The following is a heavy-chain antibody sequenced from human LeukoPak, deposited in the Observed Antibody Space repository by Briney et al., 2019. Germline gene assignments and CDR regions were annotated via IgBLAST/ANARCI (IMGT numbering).Heavy chain of an antibody. D-gene: IGHD3-9*01. CDR1: GGSISSGGYY. J-gene: IGHJ6*02. V-gene: IGHV4-31*03. Sequence: PSETLSLTCTVSGGSISSGGYYWSWIRQHPGKGLEWIGYIYYSGSTYYDPSLKSRVTISVDTSKNQSSLKLSSVTAADTAVYYCARVSGYNHYYGMDVWGQGTTVTVSS. CDR3: ARVSGYNHYYGMDV. CDR2: IYYSGST.